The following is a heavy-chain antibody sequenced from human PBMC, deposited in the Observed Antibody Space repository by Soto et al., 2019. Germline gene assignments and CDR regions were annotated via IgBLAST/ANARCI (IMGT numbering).Heavy chain of an antibody. CDR1: GYTFTSYG. J-gene: IGHJ4*02. CDR3: ARDLAVGLVDY. CDR2: ISAYNGNT. V-gene: IGHV1-18*01. D-gene: IGHD6-19*01. Sequence: GASVKVSCKASGYTFTSYGISWVRQAPGQGLEWMGWISAYNGNTNYAQKFQGRVTITTDTSTNTAYMELSGLRSDDTAVYYCARDLAVGLVDYWGQGTLVTVSS.